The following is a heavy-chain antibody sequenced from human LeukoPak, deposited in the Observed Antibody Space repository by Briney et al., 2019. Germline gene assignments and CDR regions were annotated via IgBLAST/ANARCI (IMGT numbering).Heavy chain of an antibody. CDR2: IRSKAYGGTT. CDR1: GFTFGDYA. Sequence: TGGSLRLSCTAAGFTFGDYAVSWVRQAPGKGLDWVGFIRSKAYGGTTEYAASVKVRFTISRDDSKSIAYLQLNSLKTEDTAVYYCARFVPYFDYWGQGTLVTVSS. CDR3: ARFVPYFDY. V-gene: IGHV3-49*04. D-gene: IGHD3-10*01. J-gene: IGHJ4*02.